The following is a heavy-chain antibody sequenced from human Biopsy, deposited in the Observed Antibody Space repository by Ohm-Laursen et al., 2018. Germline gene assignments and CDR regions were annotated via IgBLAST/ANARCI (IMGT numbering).Heavy chain of an antibody. J-gene: IGHJ4*02. CDR1: GGSITGDF. D-gene: IGHD5-12*01. V-gene: IGHV4-59*08. CDR2: RFHSGSP. Sequence: SDTLSLTCTVSGGSITGDFWTWIRQTPEKGLEWIGYRFHSGSPIYNPSLQSRVTISIDTSKNQFSLTLSSVSAADTAVYHCARLSRRGYIIFFDYWGRGTWVTVSS. CDR3: ARLSRRGYIIFFDY.